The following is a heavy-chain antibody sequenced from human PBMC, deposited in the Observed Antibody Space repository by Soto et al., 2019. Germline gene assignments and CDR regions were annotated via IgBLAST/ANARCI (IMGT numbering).Heavy chain of an antibody. Sequence: EVQLVESGGGLVQPGRSLRLSCAASGFTFDDYAMHWVRQAPGKGLERVSGISWNSGSIGYADSVKGRFTISRDNAKNSLYLQMNSLRAEDTALYYCGKVGIAVAGAEGSFDYWGQGTLVTVSS. CDR2: ISWNSGSI. V-gene: IGHV3-9*01. CDR1: GFTFDDYA. CDR3: GKVGIAVAGAEGSFDY. J-gene: IGHJ4*02. D-gene: IGHD6-19*01.